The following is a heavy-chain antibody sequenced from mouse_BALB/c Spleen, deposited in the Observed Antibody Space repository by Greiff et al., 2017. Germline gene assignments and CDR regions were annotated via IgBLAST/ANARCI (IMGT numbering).Heavy chain of an antibody. V-gene: IGHV5-9-3*01. CDR3: ARRYDGSSYGHAMDY. J-gene: IGHJ4*01. Sequence: EVQGVESGGGLVKPGGSLKLSCAASGFTFSSYAMSWVRQTPEKRLEWVATISSGGSYTYYPDSVKGRFTISRDNAKNTLYLQMSSLRSEDTAMYYCARRYDGSSYGHAMDYWGQGTSVTVSS. CDR1: GFTFSSYA. D-gene: IGHD1-1*01. CDR2: ISSGGSYT.